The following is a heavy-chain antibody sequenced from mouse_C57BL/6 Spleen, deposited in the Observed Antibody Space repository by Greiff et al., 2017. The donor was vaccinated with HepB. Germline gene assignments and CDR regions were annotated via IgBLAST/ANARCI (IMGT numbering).Heavy chain of an antibody. CDR2: ISYDGSN. CDR3: ARDQDYYGSSYGKYFDV. CDR1: GYSITSGYY. Sequence: EVKLVESGPGLVKPSQSLSLTCSVTGYSITSGYYWNWIRQFPGNKLEWMGYISYDGSNNYNPSLKNRISITRDTSKNQFFLKLNSVTTEDTATYYCARDQDYYGSSYGKYFDVWGTGTTVTVSS. D-gene: IGHD1-1*01. J-gene: IGHJ1*03. V-gene: IGHV3-6*01.